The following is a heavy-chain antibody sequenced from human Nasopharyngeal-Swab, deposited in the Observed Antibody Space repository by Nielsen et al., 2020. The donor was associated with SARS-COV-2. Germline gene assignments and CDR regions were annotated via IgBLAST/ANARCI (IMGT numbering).Heavy chain of an antibody. CDR2: IIPILGIA. V-gene: IGHV1-69*10. CDR3: ARRGGSGLYYGMDV. Sequence: SVKVSCKASGGTFSSYAISWVRQAPGQGLEWMGGIIPILGIANYAQKFQGRVTITADKSTSTAYMELSSLRSEDTAVYYCARRGGSGLYYGMDVWGQGTTVTVSS. CDR1: GGTFSSYA. D-gene: IGHD6-19*01. J-gene: IGHJ6*02.